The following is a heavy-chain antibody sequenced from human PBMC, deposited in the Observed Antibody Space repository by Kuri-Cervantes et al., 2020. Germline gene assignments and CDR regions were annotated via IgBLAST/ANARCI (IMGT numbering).Heavy chain of an antibody. Sequence: SETLSLTCTVSGGSISSGGYYWSWIRQHPGKGLEWIGYIYYSGSTYYNPSLKSRVTISVDTSKNQFSLELSSVTAADTAVYYCARQRGSPSFDYWGQGTLVTVSS. J-gene: IGHJ4*02. CDR3: ARQRGSPSFDY. CDR1: GGSISSGGYY. D-gene: IGHD6-13*01. CDR2: IYYSGST. V-gene: IGHV4-39*01.